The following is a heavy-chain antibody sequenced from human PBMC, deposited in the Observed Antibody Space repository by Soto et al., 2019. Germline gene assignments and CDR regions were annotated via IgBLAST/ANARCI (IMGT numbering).Heavy chain of an antibody. CDR2: ISGTGDRT. Sequence: PGGSLRLSCAASGFTFNSHAMGWVRQAPGKGLYWVASISGTGDRTQYADSVKGRFTISRDNSKDTLYLQMNSLSAEDTAVYYCAKASTYDYVWGDYRYYFEYCGQRNLGTVSS. J-gene: IGHJ4*01. CDR3: AKASTYDYVWGDYRYYFEY. D-gene: IGHD3-16*02. CDR1: GFTFNSHA. V-gene: IGHV3-23*01.